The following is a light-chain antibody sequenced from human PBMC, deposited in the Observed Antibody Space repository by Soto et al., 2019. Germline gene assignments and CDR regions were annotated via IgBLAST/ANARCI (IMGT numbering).Light chain of an antibody. J-gene: IGKJ1*01. CDR3: QQYGSSPWT. Sequence: EIVLTQSPGTLSLSPGERATLSCRASHSVSSTYLAWYQQKPGQAPRLLIYGASTRATGIPDRVSGSGSGTDFTLTISRLEPEDFAVYYCQQYGSSPWTFGQGTKVEIK. CDR2: GAS. V-gene: IGKV3-20*01. CDR1: HSVSSTY.